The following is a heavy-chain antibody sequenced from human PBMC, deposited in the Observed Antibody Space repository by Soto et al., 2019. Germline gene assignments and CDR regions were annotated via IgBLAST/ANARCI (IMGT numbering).Heavy chain of an antibody. V-gene: IGHV1-18*04. J-gene: IGHJ4*02. CDR2: ISAYNGNT. Sequence: ASVKVSCKASGYTFTSYGISWVRQAPGQGLEWMGWISAYNGNTNYAQKLQGRVTMTADTSTSTAYLELRSLRSDDTAVYSWAREYPRVPGSSHGADWGEGTLVT. D-gene: IGHD6-6*01. CDR3: AREYPRVPGSSHGAD. CDR1: GYTFTSYG.